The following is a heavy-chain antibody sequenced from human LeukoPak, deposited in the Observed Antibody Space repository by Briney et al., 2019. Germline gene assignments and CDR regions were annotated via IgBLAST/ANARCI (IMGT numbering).Heavy chain of an antibody. V-gene: IGHV1-18*04. CDR1: GHTFTGYY. CDR3: ARDRLGGDLTGESLY. J-gene: IGHJ4*02. D-gene: IGHD4-17*01. CDR2: ISAYNGNT. Sequence: EASAKVSCKASGHTFTGYYMHWVRQAPGQGLEWMGWISAYNGNTHYAQKFRGRLTMTTDTSTTTAYLELRSLKSDDTAVYYCARDRLGGDLTGESLYWGQGTLVTVSS.